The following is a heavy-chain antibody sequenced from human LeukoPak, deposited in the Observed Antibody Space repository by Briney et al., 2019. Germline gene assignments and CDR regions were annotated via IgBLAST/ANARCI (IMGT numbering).Heavy chain of an antibody. CDR2: ISGDSNYI. CDR1: GFTFSSYS. D-gene: IGHD6-13*01. CDR3: AKGPLIAAAGSLAFDI. J-gene: IGHJ3*02. Sequence: GGSLRLSCAASGFTFSSYSMNWVRQAPGKGLEWVSSISGDSNYIYYADSVRGRFTISRDNAKNSLYLQMNSLRAEDTAVYYCAKGPLIAAAGSLAFDIWGQGTMVTVSS. V-gene: IGHV3-21*01.